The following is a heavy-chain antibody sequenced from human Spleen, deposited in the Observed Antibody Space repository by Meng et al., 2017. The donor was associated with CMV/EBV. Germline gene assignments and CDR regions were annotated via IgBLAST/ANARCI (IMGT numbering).Heavy chain of an antibody. CDR3: ARDFPFYSKGAFDI. CDR1: GFTFSNYN. D-gene: IGHD4-11*01. Sequence: GESLKISCATSGFTFSNYNMNWVRQAPGKGLEWISYITSSSSTIYYADSVKGRFTISRDSAKNSLYLQMNSLRAEDTAVYYCARDFPFYSKGAFDIWGQGTMVTVSS. CDR2: ITSSSSTI. J-gene: IGHJ3*02. V-gene: IGHV3-48*04.